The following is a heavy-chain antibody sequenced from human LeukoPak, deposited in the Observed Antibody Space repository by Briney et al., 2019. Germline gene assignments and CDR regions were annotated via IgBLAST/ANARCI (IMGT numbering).Heavy chain of an antibody. V-gene: IGHV3-23*01. D-gene: IGHD3-9*01. CDR1: GFTFSSFA. Sequence: GGSLRLSCAASGFTFSSFAMSWVRQAPGKGLEWVSAISGSGGSTYYADSVKGRFTISRDNSKNTLYLQMNSLRAEDTAVYYCAKDWDYDILTGYPNWFDPWGQGTLVTVSS. CDR3: AKDWDYDILTGYPNWFDP. CDR2: ISGSGGST. J-gene: IGHJ5*02.